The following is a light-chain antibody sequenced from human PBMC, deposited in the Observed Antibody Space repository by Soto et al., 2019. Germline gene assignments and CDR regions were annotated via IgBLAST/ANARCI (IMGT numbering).Light chain of an antibody. CDR2: GAS. J-gene: IGKJ5*01. CDR1: QSVSSSY. CDR3: QDYYCSTPIT. V-gene: IGKV3-20*01. Sequence: EIVLPQSPGTLSLSPGERATLSCRASQSVSSSYLAWYQQKPGQAPRLLIYGASSSDTGIPDMFSGSGSVTDFTLAISSLETDAVAVYYGQDYYCSTPITFGHGTRLEI.